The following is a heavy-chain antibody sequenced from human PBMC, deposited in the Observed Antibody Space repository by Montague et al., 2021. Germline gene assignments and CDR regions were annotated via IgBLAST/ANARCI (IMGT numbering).Heavy chain of an antibody. V-gene: IGHV3-74*01. CDR2: ITLDGSST. Sequence: SLRLSCPASGFSFSSYWMHWVRQAPGKGLLWVSRITLDGSSTTFADSVKGRFTTSRDNAKATLYLQMNSLRVEDTAVYYCARNLASAAPGAFDIWGQGTMVTVSS. CDR3: ARNLASAAPGAFDI. D-gene: IGHD6-13*01. J-gene: IGHJ3*02. CDR1: GFSFSSYW.